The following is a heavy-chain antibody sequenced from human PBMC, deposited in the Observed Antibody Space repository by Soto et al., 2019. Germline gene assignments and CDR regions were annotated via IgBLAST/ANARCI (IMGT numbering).Heavy chain of an antibody. V-gene: IGHV4-31*03. Sequence: QVQLQESGPGLVKPSQTLSLTCTVSAGSMRNGFHYWNWDRQHQGQGLEWLRYIAYSGHTYYIPLLKSRVTISADMSKNQFSLDLTSVTAADTAVYYCARAFGSGNYHEDLFRFWGQGTLVTVSS. J-gene: IGHJ4*02. CDR1: AGSMRNGFHY. D-gene: IGHD3-10*01. CDR2: IAYSGHT. CDR3: ARAFGSGNYHEDLFRF.